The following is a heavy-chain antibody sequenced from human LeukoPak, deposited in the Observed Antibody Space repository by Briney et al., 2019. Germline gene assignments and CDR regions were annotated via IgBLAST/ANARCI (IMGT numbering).Heavy chain of an antibody. V-gene: IGHV3-21*01. CDR3: ARDRPLYGMDV. CDR1: GFTFSSYS. Sequence: RGGSLRLSCAASGFTFSSYSMNRVRQAPGKGLEWVSSISSSSSYIYYADSVKGRFTISRDNSKNTLYLQMNSLRAEDTAVYYCARDRPLYGMDVWGQGTTVTVSS. J-gene: IGHJ6*02. CDR2: ISSSSSYI.